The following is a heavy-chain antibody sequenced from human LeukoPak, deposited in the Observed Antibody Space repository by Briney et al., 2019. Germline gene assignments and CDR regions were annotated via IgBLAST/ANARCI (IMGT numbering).Heavy chain of an antibody. CDR1: GGSISSGDYY. D-gene: IGHD6-19*01. CDR3: ARHPSVAGTKCGFDH. J-gene: IGHJ4*02. V-gene: IGHV4-30-4*08. CDR2: IYYSGST. Sequence: SETLSLTCTVSGGSISSGDYYWSWIRQPPGKGLEWIGYIYYSGSTYYNPSLKSRVTISVDTSKNQFSLKLSSVTAADTAVYYCARHPSVAGTKCGFDHWGQGTLVTVSS.